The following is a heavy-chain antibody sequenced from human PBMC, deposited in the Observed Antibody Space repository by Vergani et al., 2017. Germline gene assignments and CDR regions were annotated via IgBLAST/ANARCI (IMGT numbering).Heavy chain of an antibody. Sequence: EVQLVESGGGLVQPGGSLRLSCAAPGFPFTSYWMSWVRQAPGKGLEWVANITQDGSAQSYVDSVKGRFTLTMDNAKNSLYLQMNSLRAEDTAVYYCARGGPQHLWLPNYYYMDVWGKGTTVTVSS. CDR3: ARGGPQHLWLPNYYYMDV. CDR2: ITQDGSAQ. V-gene: IGHV3-7*04. D-gene: IGHD5-18*01. CDR1: GFPFTSYW. J-gene: IGHJ6*03.